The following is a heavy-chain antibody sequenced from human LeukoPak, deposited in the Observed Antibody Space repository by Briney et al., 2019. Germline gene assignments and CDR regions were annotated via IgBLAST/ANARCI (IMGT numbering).Heavy chain of an antibody. V-gene: IGHV3-30*03. CDR3: ARQIGYSSSSPKFSPLFDY. Sequence: GSLRLSCAASGFTFSSYGMHWVRQAPGKGLEWVAVISYDGSNKYYADSVKGRFTISRDNSKNTLYLQMNSLRAEDTAVYYCARQIGYSSSSPKFSPLFDYWGQGTLVTVSS. D-gene: IGHD6-13*01. J-gene: IGHJ4*02. CDR2: ISYDGSNK. CDR1: GFTFSSYG.